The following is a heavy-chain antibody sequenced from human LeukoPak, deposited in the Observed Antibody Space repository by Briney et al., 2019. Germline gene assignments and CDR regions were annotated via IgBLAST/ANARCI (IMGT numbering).Heavy chain of an antibody. D-gene: IGHD2-21*02. CDR2: ISAYNGNT. J-gene: IGHJ4*02. CDR1: GYTFTSYG. Sequence: ASVKVSCKASGYTFTSYGISWVRQAPGQGLEWMGWISAYNGNTNYAQKLQGRVTMTTDTSTSTAYMELRSLRSDDTAIYYCARAQAYCGGDCYSPYYFDFWGQGTLVTVSS. CDR3: ARAQAYCGGDCYSPYYFDF. V-gene: IGHV1-18*01.